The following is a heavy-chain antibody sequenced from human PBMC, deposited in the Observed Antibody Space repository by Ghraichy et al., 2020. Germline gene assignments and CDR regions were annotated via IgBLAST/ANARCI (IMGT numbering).Heavy chain of an antibody. CDR1: GFTFSSYA. J-gene: IGHJ4*02. Sequence: GGSLRLSCAASGFTFSSYAMHWVRQAPGKGLEWVAVISYDGSNKYYADSVKGRFTISRDNSKNTLYLQMNSLRAEDTAVYYCARDHSIVVVTAIPGFDYWGQGTLVTVSS. D-gene: IGHD2-21*02. CDR3: ARDHSIVVVTAIPGFDY. V-gene: IGHV3-30-3*01. CDR2: ISYDGSNK.